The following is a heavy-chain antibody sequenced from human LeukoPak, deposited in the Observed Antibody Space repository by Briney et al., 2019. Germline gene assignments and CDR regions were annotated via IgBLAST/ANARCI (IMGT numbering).Heavy chain of an antibody. V-gene: IGHV3-49*03. J-gene: IGHJ4*02. CDR2: IRSKAYGGTT. Sequence: PGGSLRLSCAASGFTFSSYGMHWFRQAPGKGLEWGGFIRSKAYGGTTEYAASVKGRFTISRDDSKSIAYLQMNSLKTEDTAVYYCTRLLVPATFDYWGQGTLVTVSS. D-gene: IGHD2-2*01. CDR1: GFTFSSYG. CDR3: TRLLVPATFDY.